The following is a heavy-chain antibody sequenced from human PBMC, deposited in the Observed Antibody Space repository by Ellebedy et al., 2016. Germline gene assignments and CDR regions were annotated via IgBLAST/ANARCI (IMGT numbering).Heavy chain of an antibody. CDR2: ISGSGVST. D-gene: IGHD1-14*01. V-gene: IGHV3-23*01. CDR3: AKVPDLFDY. CDR1: GFPFSKFV. J-gene: IGHJ4*02. Sequence: GESLKISXAASGFPFSKFVMSWVRQAPGKGLESVSTISGSGVSTYYADSVKGRFTISRDNSKNTLYLQMNSLRGEDTAVYYCAKVPDLFDYWGQGTLVTVSS.